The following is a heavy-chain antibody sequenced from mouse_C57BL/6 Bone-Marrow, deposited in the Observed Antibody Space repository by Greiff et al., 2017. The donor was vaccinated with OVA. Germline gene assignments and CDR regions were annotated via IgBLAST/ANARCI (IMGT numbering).Heavy chain of an antibody. V-gene: IGHV1-81*01. D-gene: IGHD2-5*01. Sequence: VQLQQSGAELARPGASVKLSSKASGYTFTSYGISWVKQRTGQGLEWIGEIYPRSGNTYYNEKFKGKATLTADKSSSTAYMELRSLTSEDSAVYFCARSRTIVNYFDYWGQGTTLTVSS. CDR2: IYPRSGNT. CDR3: ARSRTIVNYFDY. CDR1: GYTFTSYG. J-gene: IGHJ2*01.